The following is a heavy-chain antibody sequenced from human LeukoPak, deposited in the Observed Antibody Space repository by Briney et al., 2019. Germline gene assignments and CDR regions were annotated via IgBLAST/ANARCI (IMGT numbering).Heavy chain of an antibody. D-gene: IGHD1-26*01. J-gene: IGHJ4*02. CDR2: IYYSGST. Sequence: SETLSLTCTVSGGSISSYYWSWIRQPPGKGLEWIGYIYYSGSTNYNPSLKSRVTISVDTSKNQFSLKLSSVTAADTAVYYCARGGWELFHYYFDYWGQGTLVTVSS. CDR1: GGSISSYY. V-gene: IGHV4-59*01. CDR3: ARGGWELFHYYFDY.